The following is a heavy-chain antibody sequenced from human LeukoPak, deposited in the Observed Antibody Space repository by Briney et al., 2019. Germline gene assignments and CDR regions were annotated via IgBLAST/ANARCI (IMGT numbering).Heavy chain of an antibody. CDR2: IYTSGST. J-gene: IGHJ4*02. CDR3: ARDLGSSRDY. D-gene: IGHD1-26*01. CDR1: GGSLSSGSYY. V-gene: IGHV4-61*02. Sequence: SQTLSLTCTVSGGSLSSGSYYWIWIRQPAGKGLEGIGRIYTSGSTNYNPSLKSRVTISVDTSKNQFSVKLSSVTAADTAVYYCARDLGSSRDYWGQGTLVTVSS.